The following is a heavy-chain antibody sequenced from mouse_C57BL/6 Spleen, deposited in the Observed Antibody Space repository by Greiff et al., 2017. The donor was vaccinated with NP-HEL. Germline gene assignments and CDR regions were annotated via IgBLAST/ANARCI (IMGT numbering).Heavy chain of an antibody. D-gene: IGHD2-4*01. CDR1: GYTFTDYN. CDR3: ARTYDYDEDAWFAY. CDR2: INPNNGGT. Sequence: VQLQQSGPELVKPGASVKIPCKASGYTFTDYNMDWVKQSHGKSLEWIGDINPNNGGTIYNQKFKGKATLTVDKSSSTAYMELRSLTSEDTAVYYCARTYDYDEDAWFAYWGQGTLVTVSA. J-gene: IGHJ3*01. V-gene: IGHV1-18*01.